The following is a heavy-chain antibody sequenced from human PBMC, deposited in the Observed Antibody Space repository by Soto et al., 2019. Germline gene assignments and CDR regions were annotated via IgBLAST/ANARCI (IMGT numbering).Heavy chain of an antibody. CDR2: IVVGSGNT. Sequence: SVKVSCKASGFTFTSSAVQWVRQARGQRLEWIGWIVVGSGNTNYAQKFQERVTITRDMSTSTAYMELSSLRSEDTAVYYCAAPRYSSSPLDPWGQGTLVTVSS. V-gene: IGHV1-58*01. D-gene: IGHD6-13*01. J-gene: IGHJ5*02. CDR3: AAPRYSSSPLDP. CDR1: GFTFTSSA.